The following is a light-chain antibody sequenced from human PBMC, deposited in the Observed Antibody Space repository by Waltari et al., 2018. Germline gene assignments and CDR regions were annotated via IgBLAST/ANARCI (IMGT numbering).Light chain of an antibody. CDR2: DDS. CDR3: QVWDNSSDHVV. J-gene: IGLJ2*01. Sequence: SYVLTQPPSVSVAPGKTARITCGGNNIGSKSVHWYQRKPGRAPVLVVYDDSARPSGIPERFSGSNSGNTATLTISRVEAGDEADYYCQVWDNSSDHVVFGGGTNLTVL. CDR1: NIGSKS. V-gene: IGLV3-21*03.